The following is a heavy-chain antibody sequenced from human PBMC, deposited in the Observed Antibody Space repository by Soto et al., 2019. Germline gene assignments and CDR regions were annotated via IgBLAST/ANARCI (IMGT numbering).Heavy chain of an antibody. V-gene: IGHV1-69*01. D-gene: IGHD2-8*01. CDR1: GGTFNSYA. J-gene: IGHJ4*02. Sequence: QVQLVQSWAEVKKPGSSVKVSCKASGGTFNSYAFSWVGQAPGQGFEWMGGIIPVFGRSHYAQKFQGRVTITADESATTVFLELSSLRSEDTDLYYCARRMGCFDYWGQGTLVTVSP. CDR2: IIPVFGRS. CDR3: ARRMGCFDY.